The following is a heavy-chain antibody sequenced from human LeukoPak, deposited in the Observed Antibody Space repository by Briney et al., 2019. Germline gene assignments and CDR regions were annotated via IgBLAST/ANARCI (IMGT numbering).Heavy chain of an antibody. CDR3: ARDERYDSSGYPFDY. Sequence: ASVKVSCKASGYTFTGYFIHWVRQAPGQGLEWMGWINPNSGGTNYAQKFQGRVTMTRDTSISTAYMELSRLRSDDTAVYYCARDERYDSSGYPFDYRGQGTLVTVSS. V-gene: IGHV1-2*02. CDR1: GYTFTGYF. J-gene: IGHJ4*02. D-gene: IGHD3-22*01. CDR2: INPNSGGT.